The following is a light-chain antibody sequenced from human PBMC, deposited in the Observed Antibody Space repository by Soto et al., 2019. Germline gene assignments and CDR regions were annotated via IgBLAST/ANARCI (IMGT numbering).Light chain of an antibody. CDR2: NNN. V-gene: IGLV1-47*01. CDR3: AAWDDSLSGHVA. Sequence: QSVLTQPPSASGTPGQRVTISCSGSSSNIGNNYVHWYQRIPGTAPKLLMYNNNQRPSGVPDRFSGSKSGTSASLAISGLRSEDEADYFCAAWDDSLSGHVAFGGGTKLTVL. CDR1: SSNIGNNY. J-gene: IGLJ2*01.